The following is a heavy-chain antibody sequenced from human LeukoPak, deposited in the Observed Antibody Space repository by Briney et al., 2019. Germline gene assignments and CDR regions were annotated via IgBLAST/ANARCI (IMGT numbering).Heavy chain of an antibody. V-gene: IGHV3-23*01. CDR2: ISGSGGST. D-gene: IGHD5-24*01. J-gene: IGHJ3*02. Sequence: PGGSLRLSCVASGFTFSSYAMSWVRQAPGKGLEWVSAISGSGGSTYYADSVKGRFTISRDNSKNTLYLQMNSLRAEDTAVYYCAREDPFRDGYNGDDAFDIWGQGTMVTVSS. CDR3: AREDPFRDGYNGDDAFDI. CDR1: GFTFSSYA.